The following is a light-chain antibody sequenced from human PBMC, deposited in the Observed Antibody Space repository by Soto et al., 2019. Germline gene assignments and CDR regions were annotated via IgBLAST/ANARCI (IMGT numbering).Light chain of an antibody. V-gene: IGLV2-14*01. CDR3: TSYTSSSTLVV. J-gene: IGLJ2*01. CDR1: SSDVGGFNY. CDR2: EVS. Sequence: QSVLTQPASVSGSPGQSITISCTGTSSDVGGFNYVSWYQQHPGKAPKLMIYEVSSRPSGVSNRFSGSKSGNTASLTISGRQAEDEGDYYCTSYTSSSTLVVLGGGTKLPVL.